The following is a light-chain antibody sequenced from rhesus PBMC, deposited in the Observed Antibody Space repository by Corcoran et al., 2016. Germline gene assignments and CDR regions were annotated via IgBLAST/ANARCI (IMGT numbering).Light chain of an antibody. V-gene: IGKV1-94*01. CDR2: GTS. CDR1: HGVKKD. CDR3: LQVYTVPWT. Sequence: DIQMTQSPSSLSASVGDRVTVTCRASHGVKKDLSWYQQKPGKAPTLLIYGTSNLPTGVSSRFRGSGSGSDYTLTISSLQPEDVATYYCLQVYTVPWTFGQGAKVEIK. J-gene: IGKJ1*01.